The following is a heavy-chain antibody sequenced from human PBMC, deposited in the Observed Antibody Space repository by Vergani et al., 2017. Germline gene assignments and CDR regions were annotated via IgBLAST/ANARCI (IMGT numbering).Heavy chain of an antibody. V-gene: IGHV2-26*01. CDR1: GFSLSNARMG. J-gene: IGHJ6*03. D-gene: IGHD2-2*02. CDR3: ARIRADCSSTSCYKYYYYYYMDV. Sequence: QVTLKDSGPVLVKPTETLTLTCTVSGFSLSNARMGVSWIRQPPGKALEWLAHIFSNDEKSYSTSLKSRLTISKDTSKSQVVLTMTNMDPVDTATYYCARIRADCSSTSCYKYYYYYYMDVWGKGP. CDR2: IFSNDEK.